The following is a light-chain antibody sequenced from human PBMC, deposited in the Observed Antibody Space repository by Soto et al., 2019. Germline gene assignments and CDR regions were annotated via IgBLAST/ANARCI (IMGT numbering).Light chain of an antibody. V-gene: IGKV3-15*01. CDR2: GAS. J-gene: IGKJ2*01. CDR3: QQYKNWPYT. Sequence: EIVLTQSAATLSVSPGERVTLSCRASQNIGSNLAWYQQRPGQAPRLLIYGASTRATGVPAKFSGSESGTEFTLTISSLQSGDFVVYYCQQYKNWPYTFGQGTKLEIK. CDR1: QNIGSN.